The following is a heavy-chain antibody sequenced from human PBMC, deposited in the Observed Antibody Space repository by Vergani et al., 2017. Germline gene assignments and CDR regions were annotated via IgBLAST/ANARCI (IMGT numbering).Heavy chain of an antibody. D-gene: IGHD1-26*01. CDR2: IYYSGST. CDR1: GGPISSYY. CDR3: ARSQWELLSWFDP. V-gene: IGHV4-59*01. J-gene: IGHJ5*02. Sequence: QVQLQESGPGLVKPSETLSLTCTVSGGPISSYYWSWIRQPPGKGLEWIGYIYYSGSTNYNPSLKSRVTISVDTSKNQFSLKLSSVTAEDTAVYYCARSQWELLSWFDPWGQGTLVTVSS.